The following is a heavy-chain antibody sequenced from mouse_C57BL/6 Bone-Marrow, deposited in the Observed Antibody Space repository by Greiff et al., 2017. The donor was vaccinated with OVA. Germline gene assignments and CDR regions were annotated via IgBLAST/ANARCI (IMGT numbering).Heavy chain of an antibody. CDR1: GFNIKDDY. CDR2: IDPENGDT. CDR3: TWSGPGY. V-gene: IGHV14-4*01. D-gene: IGHD4-1*01. Sequence: VQLQQSGAELVRPGASVKLSCTASGFNIKDDYMHWVKQRPEQGLEWIGWIDPENGDTEYASKFQGKATITADISSNTAYLQLSSLTSEDTAVYYCTWSGPGYWGQGTTLTVSS. J-gene: IGHJ2*01.